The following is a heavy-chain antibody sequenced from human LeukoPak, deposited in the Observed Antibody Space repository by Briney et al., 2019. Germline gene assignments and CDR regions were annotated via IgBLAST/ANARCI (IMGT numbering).Heavy chain of an antibody. J-gene: IGHJ5*02. V-gene: IGHV5-10-1*01. D-gene: IGHD3-3*01. CDR1: GYSFTSYW. CDR3: ARHWYYDFWSGYSNWFDP. CDR2: IDPSDSYT. Sequence: GESLLISCQGSGYSFTSYWISWVRQMPGKGLEWMGRIDPSDSYTNYSPSFQGHVTISADKSISTAYLQWSSLKASDTAMYYCARHWYYDFWSGYSNWFDPWGQGTLVTVSS.